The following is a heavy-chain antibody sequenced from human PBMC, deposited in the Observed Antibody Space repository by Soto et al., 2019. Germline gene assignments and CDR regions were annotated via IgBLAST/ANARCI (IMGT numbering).Heavy chain of an antibody. CDR2: ISYDGTYK. CDR1: GFSFGHYG. V-gene: IGHV3-30*18. Sequence: EQLVESGGGVVQPGTSLRLSCATSGFSFGHYGMQWVRQAPGKGLEWVAIISYDGTYKKYADSVMSRFTVSRDYSKNTVYLEMNILRPDDTAVYFCAKDMFRRGPDLVNYYAIDVWGQGTTVSVSS. CDR3: AKDMFRRGPDLVNYYAIDV. J-gene: IGHJ6*02. D-gene: IGHD5-12*01.